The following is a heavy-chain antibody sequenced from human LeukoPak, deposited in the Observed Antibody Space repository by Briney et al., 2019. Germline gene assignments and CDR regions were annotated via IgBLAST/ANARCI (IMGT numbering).Heavy chain of an antibody. Sequence: ASVKVSCKTSGYTFTSYGVSWVRQAPGQGLEWMGWIGTHNGNTNYAQKFQGRVIMTTDTSTSTAYMELMSLRSDDTAVFYCARDGSGGGGYFDHWGQGTLVIVSS. D-gene: IGHD6-19*01. V-gene: IGHV1-18*01. J-gene: IGHJ4*02. CDR1: GYTFTSYG. CDR2: IGTHNGNT. CDR3: ARDGSGGGGYFDH.